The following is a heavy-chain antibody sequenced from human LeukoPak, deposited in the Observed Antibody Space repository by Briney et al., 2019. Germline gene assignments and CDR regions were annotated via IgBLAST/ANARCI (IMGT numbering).Heavy chain of an antibody. V-gene: IGHV1-46*01. Sequence: ASVKVSCKASGYTFTSYYMHWVRQAPGQGLEWMGIINPSGGSSSYAQKFQGRVTMTRDTSTSTVYMELSSLRSEDTAVYYCARGYYYDSSGYYLTDFDYWGQGTLVTVSS. CDR2: INPSGGSS. J-gene: IGHJ4*02. CDR3: ARGYYYDSSGYYLTDFDY. D-gene: IGHD3-22*01. CDR1: GYTFTSYY.